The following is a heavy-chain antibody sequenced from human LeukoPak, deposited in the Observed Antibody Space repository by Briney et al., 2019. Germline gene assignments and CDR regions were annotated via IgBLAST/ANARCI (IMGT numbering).Heavy chain of an antibody. V-gene: IGHV1-69*05. CDR3: ARALDYGDYDFEY. CDR2: IIPIFGTA. J-gene: IGHJ4*02. CDR1: GGTFSSYA. Sequence: ASVKVSCKASGGTFSSYAISWVRQAPGQGLEWMGGIIPIFGTANYAQKFQGRVTMTRDTSISTAYMELSRLRSDDTAVYYCARALDYGDYDFEYWGQGTLVTVSS. D-gene: IGHD4-17*01.